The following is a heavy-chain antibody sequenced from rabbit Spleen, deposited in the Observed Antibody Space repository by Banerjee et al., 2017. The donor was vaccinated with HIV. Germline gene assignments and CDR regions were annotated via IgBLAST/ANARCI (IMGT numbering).Heavy chain of an antibody. V-gene: IGHV1S40*01. CDR1: LFSFSSNNY. D-gene: IGHD8-1*01. J-gene: IGHJ6*01. Sequence: QSLEESGGDLVKPGASLTLTCTVSLFSFSSNNYMCWVRQAPGKGLEWIACIYNGNSGTIYYASWAKGRFTISKTSSTTVTLQMTSLTAADTATYFCARDTGSSFSSYGMDLWGQGTLVTVS. CDR3: ARDTGSSFSSYGMDL. CDR2: IYNGNSGTI.